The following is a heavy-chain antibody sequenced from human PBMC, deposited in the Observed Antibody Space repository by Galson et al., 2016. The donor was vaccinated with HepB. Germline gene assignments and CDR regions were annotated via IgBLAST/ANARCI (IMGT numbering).Heavy chain of an antibody. J-gene: IGHJ4*02. CDR3: AKGGYYGSGVPWGFDY. Sequence: SLRLSCAASGFTFNTYAMSWVRQAPGKGLEWVSSISGRGDITYNADSVKGRFTISRDNPKHTVYLQMNSLRVEDTAVYYCAKGGYYGSGVPWGFDYWGQGTLVTVSS. CDR1: GFTFNTYA. V-gene: IGHV3-23*01. D-gene: IGHD3-10*01. CDR2: ISGRGDIT.